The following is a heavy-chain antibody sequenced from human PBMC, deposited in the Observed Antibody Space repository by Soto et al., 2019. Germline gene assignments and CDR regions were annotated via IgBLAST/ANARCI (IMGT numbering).Heavy chain of an antibody. CDR1: GGSISSGGYY. D-gene: IGHD3-22*01. Sequence: SETRSLTCTVSGGSISSGGYYWTWIRQHPGKGLEWIGYIYYSGSTYYNPSLKSRVTISVDTSKNQFSLKLSSVTAADTAVYYCARDYHSSGYSEGALDIWGKGTMVTVSS. CDR3: ARDYHSSGYSEGALDI. CDR2: IYYSGST. J-gene: IGHJ3*02. V-gene: IGHV4-31*03.